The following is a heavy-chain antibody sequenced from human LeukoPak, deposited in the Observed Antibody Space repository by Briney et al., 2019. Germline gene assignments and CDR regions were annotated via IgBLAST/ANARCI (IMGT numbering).Heavy chain of an antibody. J-gene: IGHJ3*02. D-gene: IGHD3-3*01. CDR2: IKQDGTEK. CDR3: AKTMGAFDI. Sequence: GGSLRLSCAASGFSFNYFWMSWVRQAPGKGLEWVANIKQDGTEKYYADSVKGRFTISRDNAKNSLYLQMNSLRAEDTAVYYCAKTMGAFDIWGQGTMVTVSS. V-gene: IGHV3-7*01. CDR1: GFSFNYFW.